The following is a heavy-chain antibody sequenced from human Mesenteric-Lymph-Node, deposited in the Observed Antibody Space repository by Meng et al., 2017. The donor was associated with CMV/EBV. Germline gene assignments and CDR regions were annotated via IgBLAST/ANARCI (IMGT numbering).Heavy chain of an antibody. CDR1: GFTFSSYA. Sequence: GGSLRLSCAASGFTFSSYAMSWVRQAPGKGLEWVSVIYAGGSAYYADSVKDRFTISRDNSKNTLYLQMNSLRADDTAVYYCARGTMAAELFDFWGQGTLVTVSS. CDR2: IYAGGSA. D-gene: IGHD4/OR15-4a*01. J-gene: IGHJ4*02. CDR3: ARGTMAAELFDF. V-gene: IGHV3-53*01.